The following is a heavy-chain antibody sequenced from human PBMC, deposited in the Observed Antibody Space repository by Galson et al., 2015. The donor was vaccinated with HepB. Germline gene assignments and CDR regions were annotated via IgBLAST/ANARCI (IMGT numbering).Heavy chain of an antibody. CDR2: IYYSGST. Sequence: ETLSLTCTVSGGSISSYYWSWIRQPPGKGLEWIGYIYYSGSTNYNPSLKSRVTISVDTSKNQFSLKLSSVTAADTAVYYCVVAAGRGYFDYWGQGTLVTVSS. J-gene: IGHJ4*02. CDR3: VVAAGRGYFDY. CDR1: GGSISSYY. D-gene: IGHD6-13*01. V-gene: IGHV4-59*08.